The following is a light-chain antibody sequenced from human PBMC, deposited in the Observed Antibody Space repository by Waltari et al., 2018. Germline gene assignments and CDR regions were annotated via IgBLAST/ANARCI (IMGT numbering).Light chain of an antibody. CDR1: QSVGGN. V-gene: IGKV3-11*01. CDR2: DAS. CDR3: QQRRTWPSIT. Sequence: EIVLTQSPATLSLSPGQRGTLSCRASQSVGGNLAWYQQKHGQAPRLLIYDASNRANGIPARFSGSGSGTDFTLTISSLEPEDFAVYYCQQRRTWPSITFGQGTRLDI. J-gene: IGKJ5*01.